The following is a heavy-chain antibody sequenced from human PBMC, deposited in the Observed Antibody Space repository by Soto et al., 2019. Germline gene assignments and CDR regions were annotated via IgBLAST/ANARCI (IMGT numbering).Heavy chain of an antibody. CDR2: IYYSGST. J-gene: IGHJ6*03. D-gene: IGHD3-3*01. V-gene: IGHV4-59*01. CDR1: GGSISSYY. Sequence: SETLSLTCTVSGGSISSYYWSWIRQPPGKGLEWIGYIYYSGSTNYNPSLKSRVTISVDTSKNQFSLKLSSVTAADTAVYYCATHHGVYYIWSGSQYYYMDVWGQGTTVPVSS. CDR3: ATHHGVYYIWSGSQYYYMDV.